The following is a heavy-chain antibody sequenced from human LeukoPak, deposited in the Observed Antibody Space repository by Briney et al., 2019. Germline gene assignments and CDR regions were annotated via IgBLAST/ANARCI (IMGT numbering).Heavy chain of an antibody. CDR2: ISSSSSYI. D-gene: IGHD2-2*01. J-gene: IGHJ6*02. CDR1: GFTFSSYS. CDR3: ASLKGVPADYYGMDV. Sequence: KTGGSLRLSCAASGFTFSSYSMNWVRQAPGKGLEWVSSISSSSSYIYYADSVKGRFTISRDNAKNSLYLQMNSLRAEDTAVYYCASLKGVPADYYGMDVWGQGTTVTVSS. V-gene: IGHV3-21*01.